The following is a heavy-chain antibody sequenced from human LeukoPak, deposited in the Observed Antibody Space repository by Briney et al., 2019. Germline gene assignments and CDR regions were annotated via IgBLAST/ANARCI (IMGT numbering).Heavy chain of an antibody. CDR1: GGSISSYY. V-gene: IGHV4-4*07. CDR3: ARTKGYCSGGSCNRGDAFDI. J-gene: IGHJ3*02. CDR2: IYTSGST. D-gene: IGHD2-15*01. Sequence: SETLSLTCTVSGGSISSYYWSWIRQPAGKGLEWIGRIYTSGSTNYNPSLKSRVTMSVDTSKNQFSLKLSSVTAADTAVYYCARTKGYCSGGSCNRGDAFDIWGQGTMVTVSS.